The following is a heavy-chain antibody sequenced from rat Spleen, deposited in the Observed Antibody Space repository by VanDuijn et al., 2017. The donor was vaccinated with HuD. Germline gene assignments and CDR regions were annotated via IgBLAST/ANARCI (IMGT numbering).Heavy chain of an antibody. J-gene: IGHJ4*01. V-gene: IGHV2-45*01. CDR1: GFSLTNYG. Sequence: QVQLKESGPGLVQPSQTLSLTCTVSGFSLTNYGVIWVRQPPGKGLEWMGVLWRGGSTEYNSALKSRLSISRDTSKNHIFLKMSSLQSEDTDTYHCARAPGNGYVMDAWGQGASVTVSS. CDR3: ARAPGNGYVMDA. CDR2: LWRGGST. D-gene: IGHD5-1*01.